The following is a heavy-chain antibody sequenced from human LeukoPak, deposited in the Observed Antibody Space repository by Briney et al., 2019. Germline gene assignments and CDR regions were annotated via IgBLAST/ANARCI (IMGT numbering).Heavy chain of an antibody. D-gene: IGHD6-19*01. Sequence: GGSLRLSCAASGFTFSSYWMSWVRQAPGKGLEWVANIKQDGSEKYYVDSVKGRFTISRDNAKNSLYLQMNSLRAEDTAVYYCARDAGYSSGWNSFDYWGQGTLVTVSS. V-gene: IGHV3-7*01. CDR1: GFTFSSYW. J-gene: IGHJ4*02. CDR2: IKQDGSEK. CDR3: ARDAGYSSGWNSFDY.